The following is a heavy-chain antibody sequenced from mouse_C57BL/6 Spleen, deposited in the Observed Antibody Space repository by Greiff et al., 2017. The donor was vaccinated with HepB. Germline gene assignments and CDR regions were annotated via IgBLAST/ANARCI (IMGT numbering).Heavy chain of an antibody. J-gene: IGHJ1*03. V-gene: IGHV1-64*01. D-gene: IGHD1-1*01. CDR3: ARKTDGSSYWYFDV. CDR2: IHPNSGST. CDR1: GYTFTSYW. Sequence: QVQLQQSGAELVKPGASVKLSCKASGYTFTSYWMHWVKQRPGQGLEWIGMIHPNSGSTNYNEKFKSKATLTVDKSSSTAYMQLSSLTSEDSAVYYCARKTDGSSYWYFDVWGTGTTVTVSS.